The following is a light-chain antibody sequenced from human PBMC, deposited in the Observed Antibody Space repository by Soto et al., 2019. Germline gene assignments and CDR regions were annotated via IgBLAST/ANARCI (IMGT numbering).Light chain of an antibody. Sequence: EIVLTQSPDTVSLSPGETATLSCRASQSVHSNYLAWYQQKPGQAHRLLIYGASSRATGIPDRFSGSGSGTNFSLTISRLEPEDFAVFYCQQYDNSITFGQGTRLEIE. V-gene: IGKV3-20*01. J-gene: IGKJ5*01. CDR2: GAS. CDR1: QSVHSNY. CDR3: QQYDNSIT.